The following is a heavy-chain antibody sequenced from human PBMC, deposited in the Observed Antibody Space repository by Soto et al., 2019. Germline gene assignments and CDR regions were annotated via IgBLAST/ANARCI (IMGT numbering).Heavy chain of an antibody. CDR2: LYSVGST. CDR3: ARARPPGWEIRGGYFDS. Sequence: EVQVVESGGGLIQPGGSLRLSCAVSGFSVSNNYMGWVRLAPGKGLEWVSFLYSVGSTYYTDSVKGRFTISRDTSQNTVDLQMNRLRAEDTAVYYCARARPPGWEIRGGYFDSWGQGTLVTVSS. CDR1: GFSVSNNY. J-gene: IGHJ4*02. V-gene: IGHV3-53*01. D-gene: IGHD1-26*01.